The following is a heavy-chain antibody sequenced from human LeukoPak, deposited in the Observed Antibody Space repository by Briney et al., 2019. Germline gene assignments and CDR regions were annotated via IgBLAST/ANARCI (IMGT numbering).Heavy chain of an antibody. Sequence: SETLSLTCTVSGGSISSYYWTWIRQPPGKGLEWIGYIYSSGRTNYNPSLKSQVTMSVDTSKNQFSLKVISVTATDTAVYYCARLSAGFNSSYWFDPWGQGTLVTVSS. V-gene: IGHV4-4*09. J-gene: IGHJ5*02. CDR1: GGSISSYY. CDR2: IYSSGRT. D-gene: IGHD2/OR15-2a*01. CDR3: ARLSAGFNSSYWFDP.